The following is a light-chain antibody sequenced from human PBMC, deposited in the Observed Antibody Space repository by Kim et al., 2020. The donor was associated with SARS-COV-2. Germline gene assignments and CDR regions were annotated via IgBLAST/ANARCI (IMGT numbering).Light chain of an antibody. CDR3: QHYGT. V-gene: IGKV3-20*01. Sequence: EVVLTQSPGTLSLSPGERATLSCRASQSVSSSYLGWYQQKPGQPPRLLIYGASSRATGIPDRFSGSGAGTDFTLTISRLEPEDFAVYYCQHYGTFGQGTKVDIK. CDR2: GAS. J-gene: IGKJ1*01. CDR1: QSVSSSY.